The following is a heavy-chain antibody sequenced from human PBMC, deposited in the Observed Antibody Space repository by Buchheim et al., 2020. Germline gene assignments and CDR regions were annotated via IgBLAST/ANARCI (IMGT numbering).Heavy chain of an antibody. V-gene: IGHV2-70*15. Sequence: QVSLRESGPAQVRTTETLTLPCTVSGLSLRNIGVSVSWIRQPPGKPLQWLARIDWDDGKYYKTSLETRLNVSKRTSKKQVVLTLTNVDPADTATYYCARENDYNALDSWGQGTL. CDR3: ARENDYNALDS. CDR2: IDWDDGK. CDR1: GLSLRNIGVS. D-gene: IGHD5-24*01. J-gene: IGHJ4*02.